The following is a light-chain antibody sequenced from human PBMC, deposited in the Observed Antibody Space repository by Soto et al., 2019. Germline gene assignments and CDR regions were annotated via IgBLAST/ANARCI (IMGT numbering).Light chain of an antibody. V-gene: IGLV1-40*02. CDR1: SSNIGAGYD. J-gene: IGLJ1*01. CDR2: GNS. CDR3: QSYDSSLSGYV. Sequence: QCGVTQPPSVSGAPGQRVTISCTWSSSNIGAGYDVHWYQQLPGTAPKLLIYGNSNRPSGVPDRFSGSKSGTSASLAITGLQADDEDDYYCQSYDSSLSGYVFGTGTKSPS.